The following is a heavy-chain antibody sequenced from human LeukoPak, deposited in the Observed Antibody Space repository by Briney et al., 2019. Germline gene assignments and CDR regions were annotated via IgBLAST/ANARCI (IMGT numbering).Heavy chain of an antibody. CDR2: IYHCGST. Sequence: ASETLSLTCTVSGGSISSGGYYWSWLRQPPGKGLEWIGYIYHCGSTYYNPSLKSRVTISVDRSKKQFYLKLSSVTAADTAVYYCARDVFFRAHNWFDPWGQGTLVTVSS. CDR1: GGSISSGGYY. CDR3: ARDVFFRAHNWFDP. D-gene: IGHD2/OR15-2a*01. V-gene: IGHV4-30-2*01. J-gene: IGHJ5*02.